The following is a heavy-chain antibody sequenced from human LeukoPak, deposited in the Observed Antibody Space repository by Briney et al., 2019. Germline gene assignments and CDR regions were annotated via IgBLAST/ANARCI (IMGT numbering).Heavy chain of an antibody. CDR2: IYTSGST. CDR1: GGSISSGSYY. Sequence: SETLSLTCTVSGGSISSGSYYWSWIRQPAGKGLEWIGRIYTSGSTNYNPSLKSRVTISVDTSKNQFSLKLSSVTAADTAVYYCASDSLEDDYYMGVWGKGTTVTISS. V-gene: IGHV4-61*02. CDR3: ASDSLEDDYYMGV. J-gene: IGHJ6*03.